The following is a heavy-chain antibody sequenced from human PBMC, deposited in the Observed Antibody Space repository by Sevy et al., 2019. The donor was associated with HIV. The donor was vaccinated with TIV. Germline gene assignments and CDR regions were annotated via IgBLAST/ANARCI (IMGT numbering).Heavy chain of an antibody. V-gene: IGHV1-8*01. Sequence: ASMKVSCKASGYTFTSYDINWVRQATGQGLEWMGWMNPNSGNTGYAQKFQGRVTMTRNTSISTAYMELSSLRSEETAVYYCAITPGKGIAARPNKNYYYYGMDVWGQGTTVTVSS. D-gene: IGHD6-6*01. CDR1: GYTFTSYD. CDR3: AITPGKGIAARPNKNYYYYGMDV. CDR2: MNPNSGNT. J-gene: IGHJ6*02.